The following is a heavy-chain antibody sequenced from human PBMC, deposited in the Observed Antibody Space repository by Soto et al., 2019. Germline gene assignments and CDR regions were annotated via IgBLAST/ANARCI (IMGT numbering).Heavy chain of an antibody. D-gene: IGHD3-10*01. Sequence: SETLSLTCNVSGGPIKTGDYYWNWIRQPPGKGLEWIGYVFYSGATNYSPSLKSRAAISMDTSKNQFSLSTTSVTAADTAVYYCARAGFSYGQLLFWGQGIRVTVSS. CDR3: ARAGFSYGQLLF. CDR2: VFYSGAT. J-gene: IGHJ4*02. CDR1: GGPIKTGDYY. V-gene: IGHV4-30-4*01.